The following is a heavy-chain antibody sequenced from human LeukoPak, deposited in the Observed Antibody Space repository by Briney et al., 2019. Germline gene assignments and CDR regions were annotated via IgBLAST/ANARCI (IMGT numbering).Heavy chain of an antibody. D-gene: IGHD3-10*01. CDR1: GFTFDDYA. J-gene: IGHJ6*02. V-gene: IGHV3-43*02. CDR3: AKDIFMVYYYGMDV. Sequence: GGSLRLSCAASGFTFDDYAMHWVRQAPGKGLEWVSLISGDGGSTYYADSAKGRFTISRDNSKNSLYLQMNSLRTEDTALYYCAKDIFMVYYYGMDVWGQGTTVTVSS. CDR2: ISGDGGST.